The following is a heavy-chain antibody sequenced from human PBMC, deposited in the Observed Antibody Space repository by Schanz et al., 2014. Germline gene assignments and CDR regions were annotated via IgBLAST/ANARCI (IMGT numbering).Heavy chain of an antibody. J-gene: IGHJ6*03. V-gene: IGHV4-61*02. CDR1: GGSISSGVHY. Sequence: QVQLQESGPVLVKPSETLSLTCTVSGGSISSGVHYWSWVRQPAGRGLEWIGRIYISGSTRFNPSLKRRFTMSRDTSKKQLSRPRRCGTAADTAVYYCARGGTYGIFYDHMDVWGRGTTVTVSS. D-gene: IGHD3-22*01. CDR3: ARGGTYGIFYDHMDV. CDR2: IYISGST.